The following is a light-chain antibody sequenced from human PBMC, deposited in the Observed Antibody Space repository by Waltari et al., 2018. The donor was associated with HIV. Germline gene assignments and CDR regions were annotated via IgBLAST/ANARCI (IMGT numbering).Light chain of an antibody. J-gene: IGKJ2*01. V-gene: IGKV4-1*01. CDR3: QQYHSVPYT. CDR2: WAS. Sequence: IVVTQSPDSLVVSLGARATINCRSSRSLLYRDNYKKYVAWYRQKPGQPPKLLIYWASTRESGVPDRLSGSGSGTDFALTISNLQPEDVAVYYCQQYHSVPYTFGQGTRLEI. CDR1: RSLLYRDNYKKY.